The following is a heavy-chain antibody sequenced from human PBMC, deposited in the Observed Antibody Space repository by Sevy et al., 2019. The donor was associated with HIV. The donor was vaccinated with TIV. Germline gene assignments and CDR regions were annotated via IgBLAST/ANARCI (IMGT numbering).Heavy chain of an antibody. Sequence: ASVKVSCKASGGTFSSYAISWVRQAPGQGLEWMGGITPIFGTANYAQKFQGRVTITADESTSTAYMELSSLRSEDTAVYYCARSGGDGYNYFAEFDYWGQGTLVTVSS. V-gene: IGHV1-69*13. J-gene: IGHJ4*02. CDR2: ITPIFGTA. CDR1: GGTFSSYA. CDR3: ARSGGDGYNYFAEFDY. D-gene: IGHD5-12*01.